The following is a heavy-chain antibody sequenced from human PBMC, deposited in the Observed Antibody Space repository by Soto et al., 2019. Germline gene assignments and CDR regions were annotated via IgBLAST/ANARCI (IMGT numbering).Heavy chain of an antibody. Sequence: GGSLRLSCAASGFTFSSYGMHWVRQAPGKGLEWVAVISYDGSNKYYADSVKGRFTISRDNSKNTLYLQMNSQRDEDTAVYYCAKDSLSSAQNYYYYMDVWGKGTTVTVSS. CDR1: GFTFSSYG. CDR2: ISYDGSNK. CDR3: AKDSLSSAQNYYYYMDV. V-gene: IGHV3-30*18. J-gene: IGHJ6*03. D-gene: IGHD6-25*01.